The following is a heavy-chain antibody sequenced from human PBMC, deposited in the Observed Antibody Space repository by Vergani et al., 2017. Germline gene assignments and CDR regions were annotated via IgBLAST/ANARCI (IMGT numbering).Heavy chain of an antibody. V-gene: IGHV3-7*01. J-gene: IGHJ4*02. D-gene: IGHD6-19*01. CDR1: GFIFSHYW. Sequence: EVQLVESGGGLVQPGGSLRLSCAASGFIFSHYWMSWVRQAPGKGLEWVANINQDGSEKYYVDSVKGRFTISRDNAKNSLYLQMNSLRAEDTALYYCAREAGSGFYDYFDYWGQGTLVTVSS. CDR3: AREAGSGFYDYFDY. CDR2: INQDGSEK.